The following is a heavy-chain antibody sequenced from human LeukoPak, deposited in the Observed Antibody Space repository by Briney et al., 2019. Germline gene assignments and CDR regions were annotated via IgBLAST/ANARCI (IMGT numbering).Heavy chain of an antibody. CDR2: INHSGCT. Sequence: PSETLTLTCAVSVASFNDYNWSGVRQTPGKGLEWMGEINHSGCTNDCPSIKSRVTLSIDTSRKQFSLNLRSVTVADTGIYYCTRMTTGPDHWGQGTLVTVSS. J-gene: IGHJ5*02. V-gene: IGHV4-34*01. CDR1: VASFNDYN. D-gene: IGHD4-17*01. CDR3: TRMTTGPDH.